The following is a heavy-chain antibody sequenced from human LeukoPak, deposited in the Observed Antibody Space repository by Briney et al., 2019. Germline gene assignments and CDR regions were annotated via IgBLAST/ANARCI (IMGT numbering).Heavy chain of an antibody. CDR1: GFTFSAFG. D-gene: IGHD3-9*01. Sequence: GGSLRLSCAASGFTFSAFGMNWVRQAPGKGLEWVSTITKSGDSTYYVDSVKGRFTISRDNSKNTLYLQMNSPRAEDTAKYYCTKDYCGKFCSAVWGQGTTVTVSS. CDR2: ITKSGDST. J-gene: IGHJ6*02. CDR3: TKDYCGKFCSAV. V-gene: IGHV3-23*01.